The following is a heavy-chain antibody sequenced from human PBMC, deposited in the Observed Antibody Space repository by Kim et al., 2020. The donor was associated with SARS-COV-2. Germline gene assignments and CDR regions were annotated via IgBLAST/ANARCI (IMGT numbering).Heavy chain of an antibody. V-gene: IGHV3-23*01. Sequence: GGSLRLSCAASGFTFSSYAMSWVRQAPGKGLEWVSAISGSGGSTYYADSVKGRFTISRDNSKNTLYLQMNSLRAEHTAVYYCAKALNWARLYYYYMDVWGKGTTVTVSS. J-gene: IGHJ6*03. CDR2: ISGSGGST. D-gene: IGHD1-1*01. CDR1: GFTFSSYA. CDR3: AKALNWARLYYYYMDV.